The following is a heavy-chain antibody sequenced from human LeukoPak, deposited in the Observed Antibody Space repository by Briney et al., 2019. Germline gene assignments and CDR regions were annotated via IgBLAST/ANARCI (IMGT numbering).Heavy chain of an antibody. V-gene: IGHV4-34*01. D-gene: IGHD3-16*02. CDR2: INHSGST. CDR1: GGSFSGYY. J-gene: IGHJ5*02. CDR3: ARVGLGITFGGVIARPNWFDP. Sequence: PSETLSLTCAVYGGSFSGYYWSWIRQPPGKGLEWIGEINHSGSTNYNPSLKSRVTISVDTSKNQFSLKLSSVTAADTAVYYCARVGLGITFGGVIARPNWFDPWGQGTLVTVSS.